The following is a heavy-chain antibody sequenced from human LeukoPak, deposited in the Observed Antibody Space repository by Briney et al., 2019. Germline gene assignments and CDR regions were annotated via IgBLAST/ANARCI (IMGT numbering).Heavy chain of an antibody. Sequence: PGGSLRLSCAASGFTFSSYGMHWVRQAPGKGLEWVAVIWYDGSNKYYADSVEGRFTISRDNSKNTLYLQMNSLRAEDTAVYYCAKAGMMDGDSSYFDYWGQGTLVTVSS. CDR2: IWYDGSNK. D-gene: IGHD2-21*02. CDR1: GFTFSSYG. CDR3: AKAGMMDGDSSYFDY. V-gene: IGHV3-33*06. J-gene: IGHJ4*02.